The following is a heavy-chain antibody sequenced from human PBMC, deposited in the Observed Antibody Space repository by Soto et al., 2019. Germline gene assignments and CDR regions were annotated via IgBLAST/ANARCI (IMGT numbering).Heavy chain of an antibody. D-gene: IGHD3-22*01. V-gene: IGHV3-53*02. CDR2: IYGGGRT. Sequence: EVQLVETGGGWIQPGGSLRLSCAASGFTVSSNYMSWVRQAPGQGLEWVSFIYGGGRTYYADAVKGRFTISRDNSKNTRYLQMNSLRAEDTAVYYCAREAISSDYFDYWGQGTLVIVSS. CDR3: AREAISSDYFDY. CDR1: GFTVSSNY. J-gene: IGHJ4*02.